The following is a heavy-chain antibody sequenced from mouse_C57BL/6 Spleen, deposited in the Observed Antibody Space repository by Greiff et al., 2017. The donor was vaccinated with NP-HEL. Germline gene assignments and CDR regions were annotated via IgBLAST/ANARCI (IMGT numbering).Heavy chain of an antibody. CDR1: GFTFSDAW. J-gene: IGHJ2*01. D-gene: IGHD1-1*01. CDR2: IRNKANNHAT. Sequence: EVQVVESGGGLVQPGGSMKLSCAASGFTFSDAWMDWVRQSPEKGLEWVAEIRNKANNHATYYAESVKGRFTISRDDSKSSVYLQMNSLRAEDTGIYYCTRRILRGYFDYWGQGTTLTVSP. CDR3: TRRILRGYFDY. V-gene: IGHV6-6*01.